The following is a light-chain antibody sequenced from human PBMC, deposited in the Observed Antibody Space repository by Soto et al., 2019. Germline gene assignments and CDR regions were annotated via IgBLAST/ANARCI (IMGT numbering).Light chain of an antibody. CDR2: DVS. J-gene: IGLJ1*01. CDR1: SSDVGGYSY. CDR3: SSYTTSSTYV. Sequence: QSALTQPASVSGSPGQSITISCTGTSSDVGGYSYISWYQHNPGRAPKLMIYDVSNRPSGVDDHFSGSNSGNTASLPISRVQAEDEVEYYCSSYTTSSTYVLGSATKVTLL. V-gene: IGLV2-14*03.